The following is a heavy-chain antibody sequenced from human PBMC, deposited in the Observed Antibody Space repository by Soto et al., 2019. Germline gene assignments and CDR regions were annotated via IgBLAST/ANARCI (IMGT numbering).Heavy chain of an antibody. J-gene: IGHJ5*02. CDR1: GFTFSNAW. CDR3: TTDPVGWYDYVNWFDP. V-gene: IGHV3-15*01. D-gene: IGHD5-12*01. CDR2: IKSKTDGGTT. Sequence: PGGSLRLSCAASGFTFSNAWMSWVRQAPGKGLEWVGRIKSKTDGGTTDYAAPVKGRFTISRDDSKNTLYLQMNSLKTEDTAVYYCTTDPVGWYDYVNWFDPWGQGTLVTVSS.